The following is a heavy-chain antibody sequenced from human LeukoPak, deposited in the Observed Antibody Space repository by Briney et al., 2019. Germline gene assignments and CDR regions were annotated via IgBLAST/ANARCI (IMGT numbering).Heavy chain of an antibody. J-gene: IGHJ4*02. CDR1: GFTFSSYA. V-gene: IGHV3-23*01. CDR3: AKDRAAAGSNYFDY. CDR2: ISGSGGST. Sequence: GGSLRLSCAASGFTFSSYAMSWVRQAPGKGLEWVSAISGSGGSTYYADSVKGRFTISRDNSKNTLYLQMNSLRAEGTAVYYCAKDRAAAGSNYFDYWGQGTLVTVSS. D-gene: IGHD6-13*01.